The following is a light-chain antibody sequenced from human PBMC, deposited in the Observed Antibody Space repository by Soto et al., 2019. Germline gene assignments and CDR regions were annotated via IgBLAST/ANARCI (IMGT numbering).Light chain of an antibody. CDR3: QQRSNWSIT. J-gene: IGKJ5*01. CDR2: GAS. Sequence: EIVMTQSPGTLSVSPGERATLSCRASHSVTNDLAWYQHKPGQTPRLLIHGASNRATGIPARFSGSGSGTDFTLTISSLEPEDFAVYYCQQRSNWSITFGQGTRLEIK. CDR1: HSVTND. V-gene: IGKV3-11*01.